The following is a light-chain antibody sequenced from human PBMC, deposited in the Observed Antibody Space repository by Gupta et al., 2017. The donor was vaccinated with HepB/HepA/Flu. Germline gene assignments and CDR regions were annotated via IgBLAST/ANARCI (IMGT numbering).Light chain of an antibody. Sequence: QTVVTQEPSLTVSPGGTVTLTCASSTGAVTSAYYPNWIQQKPGQAPRTLIYNTDTKYSWTPARFSAALLGGNAAPTPSYVQPEDEAEYDGLLYYGGPQPHVLFGGGTKLTVL. V-gene: IGLV7-43*01. J-gene: IGLJ2*01. CDR1: TGAVTSAYY. CDR2: NTD. CDR3: LLYYGGPQPHVL.